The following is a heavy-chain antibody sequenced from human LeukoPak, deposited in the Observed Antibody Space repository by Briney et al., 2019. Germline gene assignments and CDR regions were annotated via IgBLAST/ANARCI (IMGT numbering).Heavy chain of an antibody. V-gene: IGHV1-18*01. J-gene: IGHJ4*02. CDR2: ISAYNGNT. CDR1: GYTFTSYG. Sequence: ASVKVSCKASGYTFTSYGISWVRQAPGQGLEWMGWISAYNGNTNYAQKLQGRVTMTTDTSTSTAYMELRSLRSDDTAVYYCARDLGGYYDSSGYCDYWGQGTLVTVSS. CDR3: ARDLGGYYDSSGYCDY. D-gene: IGHD3-22*01.